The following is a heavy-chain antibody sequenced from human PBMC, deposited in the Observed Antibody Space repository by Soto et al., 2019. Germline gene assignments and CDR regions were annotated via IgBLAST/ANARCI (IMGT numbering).Heavy chain of an antibody. D-gene: IGHD1-26*01. CDR2: IIPIFGTA. V-gene: IGHV1-69*13. CDR3: ARDRMPGGPPAAFDI. Sequence: GASVKVSCKASGYTFTSYGISWVRQAPGQGLEWMGGIIPIFGTANYAQKFQGRVTITADESTSTAYMELSSLRSEDTAVYYCARDRMPGGPPAAFDIWGQGTMVTVSS. CDR1: GYTFTSYG. J-gene: IGHJ3*02.